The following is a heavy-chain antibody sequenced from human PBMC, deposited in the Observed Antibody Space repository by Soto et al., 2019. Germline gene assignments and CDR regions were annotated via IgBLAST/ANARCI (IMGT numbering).Heavy chain of an antibody. V-gene: IGHV4-30-4*08. CDR1: GFTFSNYA. J-gene: IGHJ5*02. Sequence: LRLSCAASGFTFSNYAMSWVRQSPGKGLEWIGYIYYSGTTYYNPSLKSRITISLDTSKNQFSLKLSSVTAADTAVYYCDREVSTGDNSARRFDPWGQGTLVTVSS. CDR3: DREVSTGDNSARRFDP. CDR2: IYYSGTT. D-gene: IGHD3-22*01.